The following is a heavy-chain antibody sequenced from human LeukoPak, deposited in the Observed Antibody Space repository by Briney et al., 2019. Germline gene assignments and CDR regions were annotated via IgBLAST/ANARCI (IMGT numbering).Heavy chain of an antibody. CDR1: GFTFSSYA. D-gene: IGHD3-22*01. CDR3: AKDSTYYYDISGYCDY. CDR2: ISGSGGST. J-gene: IGHJ4*02. Sequence: GGSLRLSCAASGFTFSSYAMSWVRQAPGKGLEWVSAISGSGGSTYYADSVKGRFTSSRDNSKNTVYLQMNSLRAEDTAVYYCAKDSTYYYDISGYCDYWGQGTLVTVSS. V-gene: IGHV3-23*01.